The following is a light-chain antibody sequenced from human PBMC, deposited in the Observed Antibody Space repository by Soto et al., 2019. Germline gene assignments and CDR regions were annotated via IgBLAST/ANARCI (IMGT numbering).Light chain of an antibody. CDR2: GAS. Sequence: LGTLSLSPGERATLSCRASQSVSSSYLAWYQQKPGQAPRLLIYGASSRATGIPDRFSGSGSGTDFTLTISRLEPEDFAVYYCQQYGSSPRTFGQGTKVDIK. CDR1: QSVSSSY. V-gene: IGKV3-20*01. J-gene: IGKJ1*01. CDR3: QQYGSSPRT.